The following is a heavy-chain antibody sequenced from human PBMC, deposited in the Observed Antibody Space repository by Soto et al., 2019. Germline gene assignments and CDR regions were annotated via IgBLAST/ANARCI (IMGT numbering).Heavy chain of an antibody. CDR1: GYTFTGYY. V-gene: IGHV1-2*02. CDR2: INPNTGDT. CDR3: ATLPGTALDY. J-gene: IGHJ4*02. D-gene: IGHD1-26*01. Sequence: QVQLVQSGAEVRKPGASVKVSCRASGYTFTGYYMHWVRQAPGQGLEWMGWINPNTGDTNYAQKFQGRVTMTRDTSISTAYMEMSRLKSDDTAVYYCATLPGTALDYWGQGTLVTVSS.